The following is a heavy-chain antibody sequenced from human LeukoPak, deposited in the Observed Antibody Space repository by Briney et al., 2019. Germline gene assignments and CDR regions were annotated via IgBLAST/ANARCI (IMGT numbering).Heavy chain of an antibody. V-gene: IGHV3-23*01. CDR3: AKDRVCSSTSCYGNFDY. J-gene: IGHJ4*02. D-gene: IGHD2-2*01. CDR2: IGGSGGTT. Sequence: GGSLRLSCAASGFTFSNYAMSWVRQAPGKRLEWVSSIGGSGGTTSYADSVKGRFTISRDNSKNTLYLQMNSLRAEDTAVYYCAKDRVCSSTSCYGNFDYWGQGTLVTVSS. CDR1: GFTFSNYA.